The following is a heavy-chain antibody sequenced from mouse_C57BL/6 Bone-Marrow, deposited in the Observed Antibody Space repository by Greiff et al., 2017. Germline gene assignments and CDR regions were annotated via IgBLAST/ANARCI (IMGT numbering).Heavy chain of an antibody. D-gene: IGHD2-14*01. CDR3: TRTRVRLRRWAMDY. V-gene: IGHV1-7*01. CDR2: INPSSGYT. Sequence: VQLQQSGAELAKPGASVKLSCKASGYTFTSYWMHWVKQRPGQGLEWIGYINPSSGYTKYNQKFKDKATLTADKSSSTAYMQLSSLTYEVSAVYYGTRTRVRLRRWAMDYWGQGTSVTVSS. J-gene: IGHJ4*01. CDR1: GYTFTSYW.